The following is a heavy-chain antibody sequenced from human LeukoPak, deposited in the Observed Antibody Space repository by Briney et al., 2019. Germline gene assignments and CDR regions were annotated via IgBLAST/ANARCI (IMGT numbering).Heavy chain of an antibody. CDR2: IYYSGST. D-gene: IGHD2-15*01. CDR1: GGSISSGGYS. J-gene: IGHJ4*02. CDR3: ARAYCSGGSCYFDY. V-gene: IGHV4-30-4*07. Sequence: PSQTLSLTCAVSGGSISSGGYSWSWIRQPPGKGLEWIAYIYYSGSTSYNPSLKSRVTISVDTSKNQFSLKLSSVTAADTAVYYCARAYCSGGSCYFDYWGQGTLVTVSS.